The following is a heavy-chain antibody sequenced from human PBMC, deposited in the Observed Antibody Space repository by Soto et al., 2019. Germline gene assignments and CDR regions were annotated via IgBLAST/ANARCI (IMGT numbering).Heavy chain of an antibody. D-gene: IGHD3-10*01. CDR2: FDNNGPT. CDR3: APYGSGIYYISRDQY. Sequence: QVQLQQWGAGLLKPSETLSLTCAVYGGSFSGYCWSWIRQSPGQGLEWNGQFDNNGPTNYNPSLKSRVTISVDKSKNQVSLRLSSTTAADTATYYCAPYGSGIYYISRDQYWGQGTLVTVSS. J-gene: IGHJ4*02. CDR1: GGSFSGYC. V-gene: IGHV4-34*01.